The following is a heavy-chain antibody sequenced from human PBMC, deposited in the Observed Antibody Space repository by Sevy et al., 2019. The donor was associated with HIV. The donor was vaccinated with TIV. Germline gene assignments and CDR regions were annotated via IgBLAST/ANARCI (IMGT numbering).Heavy chain of an antibody. CDR2: IHPSDSDT. D-gene: IGHD3-10*01. J-gene: IGHJ4*02. CDR3: ARQYYGSGAYYNSFCHN. V-gene: IGHV5-51*01. CDR1: GYRFTSYW. Sequence: GESLKISCKSSGYRFTSYWIGWVRQMPGKGLEWMGIIHPSDSDTRYSPSFQGQVAISADTSISTAYLQWSSLKASDTAIYYCARQYYGSGAYYNSFCHNWGQGTLVTVSS.